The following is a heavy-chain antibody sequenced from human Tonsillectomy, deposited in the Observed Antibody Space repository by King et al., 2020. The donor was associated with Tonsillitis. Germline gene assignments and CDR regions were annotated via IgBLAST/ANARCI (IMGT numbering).Heavy chain of an antibody. CDR1: GYSFTSYW. D-gene: IGHD6-6*01. V-gene: IGHV5-51*01. CDR2: IYPGDSDT. J-gene: IGHJ3*02. Sequence: VQLVESGAEVKKPGESLKISCKGSGYSFTSYWIGWVRQLPGKGLEWMGIIYPGDSDTRYSPSFQGQVTISADKSISTAYLQWSSLKASDTAMYYCARPVAARSSGRGPLGLNYRGAFDIWGQGTMVTVSS. CDR3: ARPVAARSSGRGPLGLNYRGAFDI.